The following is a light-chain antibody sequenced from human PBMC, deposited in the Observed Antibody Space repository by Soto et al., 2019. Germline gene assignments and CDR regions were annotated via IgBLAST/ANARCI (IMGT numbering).Light chain of an antibody. Sequence: EIVLTQSPGTLSLSPGERATLSCRASQSVSSSYLAWYQQKPGQAPRLLIYGASSRATGIPDRFSGSGSETDFTLTISSLEPEDFAVYYCQQRSNWPTWTFGQGTKVDI. CDR2: GAS. V-gene: IGKV3D-20*02. J-gene: IGKJ1*01. CDR3: QQRSNWPTWT. CDR1: QSVSSSY.